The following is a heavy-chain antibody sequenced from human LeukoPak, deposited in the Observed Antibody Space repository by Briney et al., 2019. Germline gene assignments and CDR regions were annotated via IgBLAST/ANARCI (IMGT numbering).Heavy chain of an antibody. CDR1: GFTFSSYS. CDR2: IASSDSTI. V-gene: IGHV3-48*01. J-gene: IGHJ4*02. CDR3: ARDRFRYDSSSYYYIFDY. Sequence: GGSLRLSCAASGFTFSSYSMNWVRQAPGKGLEWVSYIASSDSTIYYADSVKGRFTISRDNAKNSLYLQMNSLRAEDTAVYNCARDRFRYDSSSYYYIFDYWGQGTLVTVSS. D-gene: IGHD3-22*01.